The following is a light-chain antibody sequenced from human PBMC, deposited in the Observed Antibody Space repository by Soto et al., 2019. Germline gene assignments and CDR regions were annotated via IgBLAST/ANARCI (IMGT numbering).Light chain of an antibody. J-gene: IGKJ2*01. V-gene: IGKV3-15*01. CDR1: QSVSSN. Sequence: ETVMTQSPATLSVSPGEGATLSCRASQSVSSNLAWYQQKPGQAPRLLIYGASTRATGIPARFSGSGFGTEFTLTISSLQSEDFAVYYCQQYSNWPPYTFCQGTKLEIK. CDR3: QQYSNWPPYT. CDR2: GAS.